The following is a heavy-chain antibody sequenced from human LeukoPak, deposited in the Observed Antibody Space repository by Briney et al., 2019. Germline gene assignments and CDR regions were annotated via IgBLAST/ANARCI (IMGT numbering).Heavy chain of an antibody. Sequence: GGSLRLSCVASGFTFSSYAMGWVRQAPGKRPEWVSSLTDSGGTTYYVDSVKGRFTISRDNSKNTLFLQMSSLRAEDTAVYYCAKGRAVGESYYDYWGQGTLVTVSS. CDR3: AKGRAVGESYYDY. V-gene: IGHV3-23*01. CDR2: LTDSGGTT. D-gene: IGHD1-26*01. J-gene: IGHJ4*02. CDR1: GFTFSSYA.